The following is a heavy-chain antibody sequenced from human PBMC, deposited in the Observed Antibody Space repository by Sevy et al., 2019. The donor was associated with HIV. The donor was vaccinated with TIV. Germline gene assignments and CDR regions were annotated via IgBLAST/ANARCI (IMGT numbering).Heavy chain of an antibody. D-gene: IGHD3-16*01. CDR1: GFSFSTFA. J-gene: IGHJ4*02. Sequence: GGSLRLSCSASGFSFSTFAMHWVRQPPGKGLEWVAVISSDVSRKYYAASVRGRFAISRDNSKNTLSLQMSSLGGEDTADYYSAGDARGDAALPDYWGQGTLVTVSS. CDR2: ISSDVSRK. CDR3: AGDARGDAALPDY. V-gene: IGHV3-30*09.